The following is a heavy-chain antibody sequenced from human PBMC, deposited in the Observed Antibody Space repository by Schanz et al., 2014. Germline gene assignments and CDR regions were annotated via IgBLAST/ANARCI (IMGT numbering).Heavy chain of an antibody. J-gene: IGHJ4*02. CDR1: GFTFSNYW. Sequence: EMQVVESGGGSVQPGGSLRVSCAASGFTFSNYWMSWVRQAPGKGLEWVANIKQDGSEKFYVDSVKGRFTISRDNAKNALYLQMNSLSAEDTAVYYGAKGRMTATNFFDSWGQGTLVTVSS. CDR3: AKGRMTATNFFDS. CDR2: IKQDGSEK. D-gene: IGHD1-7*01. V-gene: IGHV3-7*01.